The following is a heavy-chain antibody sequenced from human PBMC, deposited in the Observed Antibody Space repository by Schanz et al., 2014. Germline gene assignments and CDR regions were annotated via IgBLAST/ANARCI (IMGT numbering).Heavy chain of an antibody. D-gene: IGHD1-1*01. CDR3: ALEHNSPSGAGQF. Sequence: QVQWVQSGADVKKPGTAVKVSCKASEYTFTRHYMHWVRQAPGQGLEWMGIIHSTGGTTSHAQKFQGRVTMTRDTSTSTVYMELSSLRSEDTAVYYCALEHNSPSGAGQFWGQGTLITVSS. J-gene: IGHJ4*02. V-gene: IGHV1-46*03. CDR1: EYTFTRHY. CDR2: IHSTGGTT.